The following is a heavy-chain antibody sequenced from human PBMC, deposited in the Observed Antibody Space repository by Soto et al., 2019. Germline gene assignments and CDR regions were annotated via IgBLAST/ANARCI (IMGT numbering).Heavy chain of an antibody. V-gene: IGHV3-23*01. D-gene: IGHD1-26*01. CDR1: GFTFSNYA. CDR3: AKEGQPTTNYYYGMDV. CDR2: ISGSGSGDST. J-gene: IGHJ6*02. Sequence: GGSLRLSCAASGFTFSNYALSWVRQAPGKGLEWVSSISGSGSGDSTYYADSVKGRFSISRDNSKNTLSLQINSLRAEDTAVYYCAKEGQPTTNYYYGMDVWGQGTTVTVSS.